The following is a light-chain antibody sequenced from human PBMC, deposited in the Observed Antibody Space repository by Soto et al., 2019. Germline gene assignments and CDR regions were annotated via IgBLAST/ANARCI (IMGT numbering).Light chain of an antibody. V-gene: IGKV3D-11*02. Sequence: EIVLTQSPVTLSLSPGERATLSCRASQTVRNLLAWYQQKPGQPPRLLIYDGYYRATDTPPRFSSSGAGTDFTLTISSLEPEDSAVYYCQQRNMWPITFGQGTRLEI. CDR3: QQRNMWPIT. J-gene: IGKJ5*01. CDR2: DGY. CDR1: QTVRNL.